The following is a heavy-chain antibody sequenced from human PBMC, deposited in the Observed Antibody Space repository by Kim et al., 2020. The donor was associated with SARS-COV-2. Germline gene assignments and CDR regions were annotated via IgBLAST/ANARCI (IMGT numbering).Heavy chain of an antibody. CDR2: INDRGST. D-gene: IGHD3-10*01. J-gene: IGHJ4*02. CDR1: GGSQSNYY. V-gene: IGHV4-34*01. CDR3: TSGEVLHWSVY. Sequence: SETLSLTCGVSGGSQSNYYWRWIRQPPGKGLEWIGEINDRGSTNYMPALKSRVTKTLDTSKNQSSLKMRSVAVADTAVYYCTSGEVLHWSVYWAQGTLVTVS.